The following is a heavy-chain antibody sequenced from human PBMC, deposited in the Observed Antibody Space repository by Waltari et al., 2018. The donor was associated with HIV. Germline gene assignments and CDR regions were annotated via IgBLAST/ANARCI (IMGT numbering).Heavy chain of an antibody. CDR3: ARFLSGDWAFDI. J-gene: IGHJ3*02. Sequence: QVQLVESGGGLVKPGGSLRLSCAASGFTFSDYYMSWIRQAPGKGLEWVSYISSSSSYTNYEDCVKGRFTISRDNAKNSLYLQMNSLRAEDTAVYYCARFLSGDWAFDIWGQGTMVTVSS. V-gene: IGHV3-11*05. CDR1: GFTFSDYY. CDR2: ISSSSSYT. D-gene: IGHD2-21*02.